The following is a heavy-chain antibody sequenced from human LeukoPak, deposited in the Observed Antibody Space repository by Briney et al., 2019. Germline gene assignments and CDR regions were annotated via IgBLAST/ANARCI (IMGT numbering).Heavy chain of an antibody. V-gene: IGHV3-48*03. CDR1: GFTFSSYE. D-gene: IGHD3-22*01. Sequence: GGSLRLSCAASGFTFSSYEMNWVRQAPGKGLEWVSYISSSGSTIYYADSVKGRFTISRDNSKNTLYLQMNGLRAEDTAVYYCAKDPWDSSPNYFDYWGQGILVTVSS. CDR3: AKDPWDSSPNYFDY. CDR2: ISSSGSTI. J-gene: IGHJ4*02.